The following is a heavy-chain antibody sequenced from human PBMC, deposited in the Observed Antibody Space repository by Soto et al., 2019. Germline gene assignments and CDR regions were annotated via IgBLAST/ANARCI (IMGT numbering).Heavy chain of an antibody. CDR1: GYTFTSYG. CDR2: ISAYNGNT. D-gene: IGHD3-9*01. J-gene: IGHJ4*02. V-gene: IGHV1-18*01. CDR3: ARNSVGRYFDWSYTSFDY. Sequence: ASVKVSCKASGYTFTSYGISWVRQAPGQGLERMGWISAYNGNTNYAQKLQGRVTMTTDTSTSTAYMELRSLRSDDTAVYYCARNSVGRYFDWSYTSFDYWGQGTLVTVSS.